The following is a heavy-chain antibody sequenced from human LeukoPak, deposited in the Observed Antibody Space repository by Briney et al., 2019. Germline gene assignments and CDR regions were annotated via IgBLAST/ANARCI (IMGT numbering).Heavy chain of an antibody. Sequence: SETLSLTCSVSGGSFSDYYWSWIRHSAGKGLEGIGRVYSRGSTIYSPSLRSRLTMSLDTSNNQFSLRPRSVTAADTAVYYCARDCSSTSCYGEPRLTYWGQGILVTVSS. J-gene: IGHJ4*02. CDR2: VYSRGST. CDR1: GGSFSDYY. D-gene: IGHD2-2*01. V-gene: IGHV4-4*07. CDR3: ARDCSSTSCYGEPRLTY.